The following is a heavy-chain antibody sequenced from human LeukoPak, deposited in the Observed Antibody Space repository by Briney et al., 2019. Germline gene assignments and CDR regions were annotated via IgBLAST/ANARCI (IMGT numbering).Heavy chain of an antibody. CDR2: INPNSGGT. J-gene: IGHJ4*02. CDR1: GYTFTGYY. Sequence: GASVKVSCKASGYTFTGYYMHWVRQAPGQGLEWMGWINPNSGGTSYAQEFQGRVTMTRYTSITTAYMELSRLRSDDTAVYYCARVGYSGYLDYWGQGTLVTVSS. D-gene: IGHD4-23*01. CDR3: ARVGYSGYLDY. V-gene: IGHV1-2*02.